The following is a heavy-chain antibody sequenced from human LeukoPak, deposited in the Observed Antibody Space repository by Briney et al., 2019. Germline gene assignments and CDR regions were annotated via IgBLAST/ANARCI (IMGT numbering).Heavy chain of an antibody. V-gene: IGHV4-61*10. D-gene: IGHD3-10*01. CDR2: ISSRGTS. CDR1: GDSISSGHYY. Sequence: SETLSLTCIVSGDSISSGHYYWNWIRRSAGKGLEWIGYISSRGTSTYNPSLKSPVTISKDTSKNQFSLRLNSVTAADTAVYYCARAWFGELFFDYWGQGALVTVSS. J-gene: IGHJ4*02. CDR3: ARAWFGELFFDY.